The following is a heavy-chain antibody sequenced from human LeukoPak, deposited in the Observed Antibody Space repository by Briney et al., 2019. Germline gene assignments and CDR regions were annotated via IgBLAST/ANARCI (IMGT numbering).Heavy chain of an antibody. D-gene: IGHD2-15*01. V-gene: IGHV1-2*02. J-gene: IGHJ3*02. CDR3: ARAPRGYCSGGSCTPPDAFDI. CDR2: INPNSGGT. CDR1: GYTFTGYY. Sequence: ASVKVSCKASGYTFTGYYMHWVRQAPGQGLEWMGWINPNSGGTNYAQKFQGRVTMTRDTSSSTAYMELSSLRSEDTAVYYCARAPRGYCSGGSCTPPDAFDIWGQGTMVTVSS.